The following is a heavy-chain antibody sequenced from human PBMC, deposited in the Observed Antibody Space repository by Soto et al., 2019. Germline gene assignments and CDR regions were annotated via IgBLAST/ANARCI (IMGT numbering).Heavy chain of an antibody. Sequence: QVQLQQWGAGLLKPSETLSLTCAVYGGSFSGYYWSWIRQPPGKGLEWIGEINHSGSTNYNPSLKSRVTISVDTSKNQFSLKLSSVTAADTAVYYCARSGGQKGYFDYWGQGTLVTVSS. V-gene: IGHV4-34*01. CDR3: ARSGGQKGYFDY. CDR1: GGSFSGYY. J-gene: IGHJ4*02. CDR2: INHSGST. D-gene: IGHD3-10*01.